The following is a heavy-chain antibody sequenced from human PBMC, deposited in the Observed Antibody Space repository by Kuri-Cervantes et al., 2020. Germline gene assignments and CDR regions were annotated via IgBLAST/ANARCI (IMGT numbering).Heavy chain of an antibody. CDR1: GFTFSDYY. CDR3: ARATYDSSGYYAFDI. D-gene: IGHD3-22*01. V-gene: IGHV3-11*04. J-gene: IGHJ3*02. CDR2: ISSSGSTI. Sequence: GEPLKISCAASGFTFSDYYMSWIRQAPGKGLEWVSYISSSGSTIYYADSVKGRFTISRDNAKNSLYLQMNSLRAEDTAVYYCARATYDSSGYYAFDIWGQGTMVTVSS.